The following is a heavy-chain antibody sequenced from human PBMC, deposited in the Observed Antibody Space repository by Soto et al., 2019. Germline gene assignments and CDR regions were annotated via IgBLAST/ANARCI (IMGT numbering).Heavy chain of an antibody. J-gene: IGHJ4*02. D-gene: IGHD3-16*02. CDR1: GFTFSSYG. Sequence: QVQLVESGGGVVQPGRSLRLSCAASGFTFSSYGMHWVRQAPGKGLEWVAVIWYDGSNKYYADSVKGRFTISRDNSKNTLYLQMNSLRDEDTAVYYCAGEYYDSSWGSYRFGVDYWGQGTLVTVSS. CDR3: AGEYYDSSWGSYRFGVDY. CDR2: IWYDGSNK. V-gene: IGHV3-33*01.